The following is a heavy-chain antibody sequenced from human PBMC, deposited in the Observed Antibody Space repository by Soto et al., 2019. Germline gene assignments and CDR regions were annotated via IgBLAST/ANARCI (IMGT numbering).Heavy chain of an antibody. CDR1: GYTFTSYG. V-gene: IGHV1-18*01. J-gene: IGHJ6*02. D-gene: IGHD3-22*01. CDR3: ARGGYYDSSGSRNYYYYGMNV. Sequence: ASVKVSCKASGYTFTSYGISWVRQAPGQGLEWKGWISAYDGNTNYAQIIQGRVSMTTDTSTNTAYMELRSLRSDDTAMYYCARGGYYDSSGSRNYYYYGMNVWGQGTTVTVSS. CDR2: ISAYDGNT.